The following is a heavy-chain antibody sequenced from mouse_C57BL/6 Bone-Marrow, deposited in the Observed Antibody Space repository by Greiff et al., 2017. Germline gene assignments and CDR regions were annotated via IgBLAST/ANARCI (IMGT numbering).Heavy chain of an antibody. CDR1: GFTFSSYA. Sequence: DVQLQESGGGLVKPGGSLKLSCAASGFTFSSYAMSWVRQTPEKRLEWVATISDGGSYTYYPDNVKGRFTISRDNAKNNLYLQMSHLKSEDTAMYYCARDRLAWFAYWGQGTLVTVSA. CDR3: ARDRLAWFAY. D-gene: IGHD1-2*01. V-gene: IGHV5-4*01. J-gene: IGHJ3*01. CDR2: ISDGGSYT.